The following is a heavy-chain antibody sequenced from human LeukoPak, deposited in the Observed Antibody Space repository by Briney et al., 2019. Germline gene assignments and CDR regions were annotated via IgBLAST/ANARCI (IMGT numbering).Heavy chain of an antibody. J-gene: IGHJ5*02. CDR1: GGSISSSNW. V-gene: IGHV4-4*02. CDR2: IYHSGST. CDR3: ARVQLIVVVPAAMHHWFDP. D-gene: IGHD2-2*01. Sequence: SETLSLTCAVSGGSISSSNWWSWVRQPPGKGLEWIGEIYHSGSTNYNPSLKSRVTISVDKSKNQFSLKLSSVTAADTAVYYCARVQLIVVVPAAMHHWFDPWGQGTLVTVSS.